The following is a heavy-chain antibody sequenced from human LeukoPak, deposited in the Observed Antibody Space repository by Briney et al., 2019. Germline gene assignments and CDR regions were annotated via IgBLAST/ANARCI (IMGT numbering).Heavy chain of an antibody. V-gene: IGHV3-7*01. Sequence: GGSLRLSCAASGFSFGSYWMSWVRQAPGKGLEWVANIKQDGNEEFYVDSVKGRFTISRDNGKNSLYLHMHSLGAEDTAVYYCETDLGHSIHYFVSWGQGTLVTVSS. CDR1: GFSFGSYW. J-gene: IGHJ4*02. CDR3: ETDLGHSIHYFVS. D-gene: IGHD2-21*01. CDR2: IKQDGNEE.